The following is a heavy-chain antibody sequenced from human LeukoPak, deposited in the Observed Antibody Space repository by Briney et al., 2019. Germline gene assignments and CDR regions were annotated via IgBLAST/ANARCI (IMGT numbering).Heavy chain of an antibody. CDR2: IYYSGST. CDR1: GGSISSYY. V-gene: IGHV4-59*08. J-gene: IGHJ4*02. Sequence: PSETLSLTCTVSGGSISSYYWSWIRQPPGKGLEWIGYIYYSGSTNYNPSLKSRVTISVDTSKNQFSLKLSSVTAADTAVYYCATYLRTTGTYYFDYWGQGTLVTVSS. D-gene: IGHD1-1*01. CDR3: ATYLRTTGTYYFDY.